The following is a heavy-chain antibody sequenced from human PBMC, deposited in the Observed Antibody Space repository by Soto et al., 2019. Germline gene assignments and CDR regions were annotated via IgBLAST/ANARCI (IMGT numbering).Heavy chain of an antibody. V-gene: IGHV3-72*01. CDR3: ARVVGAPNWFDP. D-gene: IGHD1-26*01. J-gene: IGHJ5*02. Sequence: EVQLVESGGGLVQPGGSLRLSCAASGFTFSDHQMDWVRQAPGKGLEWVGRSRNKANSYTTEYAASVKGRFTISRDDSKNSLYLQMNSLKIEDTAVYYCARVVGAPNWFDPWGQGTLVTVSS. CDR1: GFTFSDHQ. CDR2: SRNKANSYTT.